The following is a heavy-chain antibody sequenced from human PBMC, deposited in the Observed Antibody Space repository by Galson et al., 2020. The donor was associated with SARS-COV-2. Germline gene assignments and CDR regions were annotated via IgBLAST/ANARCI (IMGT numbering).Heavy chain of an antibody. J-gene: IGHJ4*02. CDR2: ISGGGDTI. D-gene: IGHD2-21*02. V-gene: IGHV3-23*01. CDR3: VKVDCTSGDCPFDS. Sequence: GGSLRLSCETSGFAFSTFAMTWVRQSPGKGLEWVAVISGGGDTIHYTDSVKGRFTISRDNSKSTVSLQMTSLTGGDTATYYCVKVDCTSGDCPFDSWGQGTLVTVSS. CDR1: GFAFSTFA.